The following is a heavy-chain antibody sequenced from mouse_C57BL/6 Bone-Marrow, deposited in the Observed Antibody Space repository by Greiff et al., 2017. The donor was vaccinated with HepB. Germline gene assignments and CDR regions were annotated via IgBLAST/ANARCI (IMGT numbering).Heavy chain of an antibody. CDR3: SRDDDGCYEGFAY. Sequence: EVMLVESGGGLVQSGRSLRLSCATSGFTFSDFYMEWVRQAPGKGLEWIAASRNKANDYTTEYSESVKGRFIVYRDTSQSILYLQMNALRAEDTAFYYCSRDDDGCYEGFAYWGQGTLVTVSA. CDR1: GFTFSDFY. D-gene: IGHD2-3*01. CDR2: SRNKANDYTT. V-gene: IGHV7-1*01. J-gene: IGHJ3*01.